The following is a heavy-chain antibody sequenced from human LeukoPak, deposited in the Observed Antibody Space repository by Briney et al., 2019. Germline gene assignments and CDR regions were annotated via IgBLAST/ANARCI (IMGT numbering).Heavy chain of an antibody. V-gene: IGHV3-30*18. CDR3: AKPTMIVVVITGELGY. CDR2: ISYDGSNK. Sequence: GGSLRLSCAASGFTFSSYGMHWVRQAPGKGLEWVAVISYDGSNKYYADSVKGRFTISRDNSKNTLYLQMNSLRAEDTAVYYCAKPTMIVVVITGELGYWGQGTLVTVSS. J-gene: IGHJ4*02. CDR1: GFTFSSYG. D-gene: IGHD3-22*01.